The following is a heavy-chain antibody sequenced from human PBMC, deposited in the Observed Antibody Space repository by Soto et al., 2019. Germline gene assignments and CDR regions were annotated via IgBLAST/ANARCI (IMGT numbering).Heavy chain of an antibody. V-gene: IGHV4-39*01. CDR1: GGSISSSSYY. CDR3: ARRTNGAFDI. CDR2: IYYSGST. D-gene: IGHD2-8*01. Sequence: PSETLSLTCTVSGGSISSSSYYWGWIRQPPGKGLEWIGSIYYSGSTYCNPSLKSRVTISVDTSKNQFSLKLSSVTAADTAVYYCARRTNGAFDIWGQGTMVTVSS. J-gene: IGHJ3*02.